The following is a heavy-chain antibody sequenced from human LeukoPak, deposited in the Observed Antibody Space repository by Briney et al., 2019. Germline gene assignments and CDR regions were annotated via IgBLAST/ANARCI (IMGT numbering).Heavy chain of an antibody. CDR3: ARDWKTNSFDY. Sequence: GGSLRLSCAASEFTFTTYGMHWVRQAPAKGLEWVAFIYYDGSNIYYADYMKGRFTISRDISKNTLYLQMDSLRAEDTAIYYCARDWKTNSFDYWGQGTLVTVSS. CDR2: IYYDGSNI. D-gene: IGHD1-1*01. V-gene: IGHV3-33*01. CDR1: EFTFTTYG. J-gene: IGHJ4*02.